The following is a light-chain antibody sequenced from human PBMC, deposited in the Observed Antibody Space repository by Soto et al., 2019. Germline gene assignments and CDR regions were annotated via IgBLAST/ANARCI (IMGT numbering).Light chain of an antibody. CDR1: QGISNY. J-gene: IGKJ1*01. V-gene: IGKV1-27*01. CDR3: QKYNSAPRA. CDR2: AAS. Sequence: DIQMTQSPSSLSASVGDRVTITCRASQGISNYLAWHQQKPGKVPKLLIYAASTLQSGVPSRFSGSGSGTDFTLTISGLQPEDVATYYCQKYNSAPRAFGQGTKVEIK.